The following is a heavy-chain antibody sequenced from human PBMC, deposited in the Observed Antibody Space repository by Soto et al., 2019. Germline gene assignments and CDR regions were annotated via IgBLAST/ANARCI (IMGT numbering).Heavy chain of an antibody. CDR1: GVTFSSFA. CDR2: IIPIFRTP. Sequence: QVQLVQSRAEVKQPGSSVKVSCQASGVTFSSFAISWLRQAPGQGLEWMGGIIPIFRTPNYAQNFQGRVTITADESTSSVYMELGRLRSEDTAVYYCASSTGSVVRPGPHTFNWFDPWGQGTLVTVSS. CDR3: ASSTGSVVRPGPHTFNWFDP. V-gene: IGHV1-69*01. D-gene: IGHD6-6*01. J-gene: IGHJ5*02.